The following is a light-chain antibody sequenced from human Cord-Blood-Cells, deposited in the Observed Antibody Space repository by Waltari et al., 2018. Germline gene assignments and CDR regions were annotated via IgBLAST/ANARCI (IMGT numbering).Light chain of an antibody. CDR1: SSDVGGYNY. J-gene: IGLJ1*01. V-gene: IGLV2-14*03. CDR2: DVS. CDR3: SSYTSGSTYV. Sequence: QSALTQPASVSGSPGQSITISCTGTSSDVGGYNYVSWYQQHPGKAPKLMIYDVSNRPSGVSNRFSGSTSGNTASLTISGLQAEDDADYYCSSYTSGSTYVFGTGTKVTVL.